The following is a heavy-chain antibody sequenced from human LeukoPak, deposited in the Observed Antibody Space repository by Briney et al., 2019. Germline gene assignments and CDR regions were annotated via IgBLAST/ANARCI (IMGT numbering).Heavy chain of an antibody. D-gene: IGHD3-22*01. CDR2: IRSSGGST. Sequence: GGSLRLSCAASGFTFSSYAMSWVRQAPGKGLEWVSSIRSSGGSTFYADSVRGRFTISRDNSKNTLYLQMNSLRAEDTAVYYCARELYDSSGYYLDAFDIWGQGTMVTVSS. V-gene: IGHV3-23*01. CDR1: GFTFSSYA. CDR3: ARELYDSSGYYLDAFDI. J-gene: IGHJ3*02.